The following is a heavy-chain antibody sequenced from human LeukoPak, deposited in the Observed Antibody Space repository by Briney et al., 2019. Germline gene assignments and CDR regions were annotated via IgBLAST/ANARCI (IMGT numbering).Heavy chain of an antibody. Sequence: SVKVSCKASGYTFRSYTMNWVRQAPGQGLEWMGGIIPIFGSANYAQKFQGRVTITADESTSTAYMELSSLRSEDTAVYYCATGGIIAAAHNWFDPWGQGTLVTVSS. V-gene: IGHV1-69*13. CDR2: IIPIFGSA. D-gene: IGHD6-13*01. CDR1: GYTFRSYT. J-gene: IGHJ5*02. CDR3: ATGGIIAAAHNWFDP.